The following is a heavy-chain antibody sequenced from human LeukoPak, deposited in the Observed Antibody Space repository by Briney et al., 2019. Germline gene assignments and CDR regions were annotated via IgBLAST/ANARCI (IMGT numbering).Heavy chain of an antibody. J-gene: IGHJ4*02. Sequence: SETLSLTCAVYGGSFSGYYWSWIRQPPGKGLEWIGEINHSGSTNYNPSLKSRVTISVDTSKNQFSLKLSSVTAADTAVYYCARSKYQLICLGYWGQGTLVTVSS. D-gene: IGHD2-2*01. CDR2: INHSGST. CDR3: ARSKYQLICLGY. CDR1: GGSFSGYY. V-gene: IGHV4-34*01.